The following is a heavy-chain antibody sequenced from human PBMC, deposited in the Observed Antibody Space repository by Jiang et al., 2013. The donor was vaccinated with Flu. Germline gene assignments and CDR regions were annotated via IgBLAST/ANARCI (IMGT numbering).Heavy chain of an antibody. J-gene: IGHJ4*02. V-gene: IGHV1-2*02. CDR3: ARARGYCSSTSCEPFDY. CDR1: GYTFTGYY. D-gene: IGHD2-2*01. Sequence: KPGASVKVSCKASGYTFTGYYMHWVRQAPGQGLEWMGWINPNSGGTNYAQKFQGRVTMTRDTSISTAYMELSRLRSDDTAVYYCARARGYCSSTSCEPFDYWGQGTLVTVSS. CDR2: INPNSGGT.